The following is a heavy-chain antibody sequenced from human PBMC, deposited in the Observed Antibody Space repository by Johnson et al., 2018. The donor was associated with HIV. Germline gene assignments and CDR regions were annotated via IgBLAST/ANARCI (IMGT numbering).Heavy chain of an antibody. CDR2: ISYDGINK. Sequence: QVQVVESGGGVVQPGRSLRLSCAASGFTFSDYGMHWVRQAPGTGLVWVAVISYDGINKYYADSVKGRFTISRDNSKNTLYLQMNRLRTEDTAVFYCAKGPLYDFWSGEAFDIWGQGTMVTVSS. D-gene: IGHD3-3*01. V-gene: IGHV3-30*18. CDR3: AKGPLYDFWSGEAFDI. CDR1: GFTFSDYG. J-gene: IGHJ3*02.